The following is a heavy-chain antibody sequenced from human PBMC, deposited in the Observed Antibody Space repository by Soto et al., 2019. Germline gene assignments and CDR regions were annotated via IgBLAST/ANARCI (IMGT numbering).Heavy chain of an antibody. D-gene: IGHD3-16*01. CDR1: GDSISSPDYY. J-gene: IGHJ5*01. Sequence: SETLSLTCTVSGDSISSPDYYWSWIRQAPGKGLELIGYVYYRGSIYYTPSFESRVSISIDTSKNQFSLRLTSVTAADSAVYFCARVTFTPNWFHSWGQGILVTVSS. CDR2: VYYRGSI. V-gene: IGHV4-30-4*01. CDR3: ARVTFTPNWFHS.